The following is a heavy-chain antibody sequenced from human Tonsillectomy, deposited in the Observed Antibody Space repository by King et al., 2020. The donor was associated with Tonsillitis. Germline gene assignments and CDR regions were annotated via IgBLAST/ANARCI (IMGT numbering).Heavy chain of an antibody. J-gene: IGHJ4*02. Sequence: VQLVESGGGLARPGGSLRLSCAASGFTFSSYAMNWVRQAPGKGLEWVSTVSSSGDSTFYADSVRGRFTISRDNSRNTLYLHMNSLRAEDTAVYYCAKRDYDSSGYYYAIVYWGQGTLVTVSS. D-gene: IGHD3-22*01. CDR3: AKRDYDSSGYYYAIVY. CDR2: VSSSGDST. V-gene: IGHV3-23*04. CDR1: GFTFSSYA.